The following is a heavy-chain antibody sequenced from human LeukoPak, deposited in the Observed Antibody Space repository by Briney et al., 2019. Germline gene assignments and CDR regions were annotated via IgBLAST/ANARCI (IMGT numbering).Heavy chain of an antibody. Sequence: PGGSLRLSCAASGFTFSSYAMSWVRQAPGKGLEWVSGIRDSGRNTYYADSVKGRFTISRDNSFTTLYLQLNSLSAEDTAVYYCAREDYYDSSGYFHYWGQGTLVTVSS. V-gene: IGHV3-23*01. CDR1: GFTFSSYA. CDR2: IRDSGRNT. D-gene: IGHD3-22*01. J-gene: IGHJ4*02. CDR3: AREDYYDSSGYFHY.